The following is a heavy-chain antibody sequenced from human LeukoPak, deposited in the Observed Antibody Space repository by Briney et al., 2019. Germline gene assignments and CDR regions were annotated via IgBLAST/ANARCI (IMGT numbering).Heavy chain of an antibody. CDR1: GSTFTGYY. D-gene: IGHD2-21*02. Sequence: ASVKVSCKASGSTFTGYYMHWVRQAPGQGLEWMGWINPNSGGTNYAQKFQGRVTMTRDTSISTAYMELSRLRSDDTAVYYCARVRAYCGGDCYPAAFDYWGQGTLVTVSS. CDR2: INPNSGGT. CDR3: ARVRAYCGGDCYPAAFDY. J-gene: IGHJ4*02. V-gene: IGHV1-2*02.